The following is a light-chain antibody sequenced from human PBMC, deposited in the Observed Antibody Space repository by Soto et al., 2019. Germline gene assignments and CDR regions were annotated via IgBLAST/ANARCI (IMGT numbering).Light chain of an antibody. CDR2: GAS. Sequence: EVVLTQSPVTLSVSPGERATLSCRASQSVSNNLAWYQQQPGQAPRLLIYGASTRATGIPARFSGSGSGTEFTLTISSLQSEDFAVYYCQQYNNWYTFGQGTKLEIK. V-gene: IGKV3-15*01. CDR3: QQYNNWYT. J-gene: IGKJ2*01. CDR1: QSVSNN.